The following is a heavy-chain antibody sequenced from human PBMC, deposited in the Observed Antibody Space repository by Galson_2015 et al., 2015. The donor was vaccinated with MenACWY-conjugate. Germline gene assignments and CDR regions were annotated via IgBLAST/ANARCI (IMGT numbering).Heavy chain of an antibody. D-gene: IGHD6-13*01. CDR2: INGDDDQL. CDR1: GFTFNNYA. J-gene: IGHJ4*02. Sequence: SLRLSCAASGFTFNNYAMSWFRHSPGRGLEWVSAINGDDDQLFYAEAVKGRFTVARDSARNTVYLQMKSLRPEDTAIYYCAKRIAPSGAPYYFDSWGQGTLVTVSS. V-gene: IGHV3-23*01. CDR3: AKRIAPSGAPYYFDS.